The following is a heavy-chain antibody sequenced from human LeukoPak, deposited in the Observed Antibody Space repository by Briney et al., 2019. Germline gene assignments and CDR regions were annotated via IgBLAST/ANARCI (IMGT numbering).Heavy chain of an antibody. CDR1: GGTFSSYA. V-gene: IGHV1-8*03. Sequence: ASVKVSCKASGGTFSSYAISWVRQATGQGLEWMGWMNPDNGDTAYAQKFQGRVSFTRDTSITTVYMELSSLRSEDTAVYYCARGRDDYDSSAFPLMSYWGQGTLVTVSS. CDR3: ARGRDDYDSSAFPLMSY. D-gene: IGHD3-22*01. J-gene: IGHJ4*02. CDR2: MNPDNGDT.